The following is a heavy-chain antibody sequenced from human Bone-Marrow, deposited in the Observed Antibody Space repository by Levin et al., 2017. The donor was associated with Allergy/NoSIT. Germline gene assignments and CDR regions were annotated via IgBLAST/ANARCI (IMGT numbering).Heavy chain of an antibody. Sequence: GESLKISCEASGFTFRNYWMSWVRQAPGKGLEWVAEIKPDGNDKYYEGSVKGRFTISRDNAKNSLYLQMNSLRTEDTAVYFCANFEVGADWGQGTLVTVSS. D-gene: IGHD3-9*01. CDR3: ANFEVGAD. J-gene: IGHJ4*02. V-gene: IGHV3-7*02. CDR2: IKPDGNDK. CDR1: GFTFRNYW.